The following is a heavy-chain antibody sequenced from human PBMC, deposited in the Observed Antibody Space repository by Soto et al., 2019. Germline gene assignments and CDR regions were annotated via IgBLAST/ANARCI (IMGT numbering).Heavy chain of an antibody. CDR1: GFSLSNGRMG. V-gene: IGHV2-26*03. CDR2: FFSDAER. Sequence: QVTLKESGPVLVKPTETLTLTCTISGFSLSNGRMGVSWIRQPPGRALEWLAHFFSDAERSYSTSMQSRLTMSQDTSGTQVVLTMTNMDPQDTGTYFCARMNADSASHYYAMDVWGPGTPVTVSS. D-gene: IGHD4-17*01. J-gene: IGHJ6*02. CDR3: ARMNADSASHYYAMDV.